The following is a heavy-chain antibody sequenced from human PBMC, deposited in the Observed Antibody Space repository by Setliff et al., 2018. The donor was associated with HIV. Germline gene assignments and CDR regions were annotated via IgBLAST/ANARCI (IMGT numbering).Heavy chain of an antibody. CDR3: ARADNYYYDSGAFKSGLDAFDI. Sequence: SETLSLTCTVSGGSISSGNYYWSWIRQPAGKGLEWIGHISTSGRTNYNPSLMSRLTISVDTSKNQFSLKLSSVTAPDTAVYHCARADNYYYDSGAFKSGLDAFDIWGQGTMVTVSS. V-gene: IGHV4-61*09. J-gene: IGHJ3*02. CDR1: GGSISSGNYY. D-gene: IGHD3-22*01. CDR2: ISTSGRT.